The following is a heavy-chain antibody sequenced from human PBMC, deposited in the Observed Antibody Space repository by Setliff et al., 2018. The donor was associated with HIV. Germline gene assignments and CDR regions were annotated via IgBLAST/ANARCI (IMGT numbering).Heavy chain of an antibody. D-gene: IGHD3-22*01. J-gene: IGHJ1*01. CDR1: GYSFTSYY. CDR3: ARDWEARADYYDTSGQAQYFQH. V-gene: IGHV1-46*01. Sequence: ASVKVSCKASGYSFTSYYVHWVRQAPGQGLEWMGIINPSGGTTSYAQKFQGRVTMTRDTSTSTVYMELSSPRSEDTAVYYCARDWEARADYYDTSGQAQYFQHWGQGTLVTVSS. CDR2: INPSGGTT.